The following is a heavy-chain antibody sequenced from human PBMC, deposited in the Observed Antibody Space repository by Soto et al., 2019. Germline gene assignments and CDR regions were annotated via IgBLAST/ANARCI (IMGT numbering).Heavy chain of an antibody. CDR3: AREQATDSSGYPPDAFDI. J-gene: IGHJ3*02. D-gene: IGHD3-22*01. V-gene: IGHV3-53*01. CDR2: IYSGGST. CDR1: GFTVSSNY. Sequence: GGSLRLSCAASGFTVSSNYMSWFRQAPGKGLEWVSVIYSGGSTYYADSVKGRFTISRDNSKNTLYLQMNSLRAEDTAVYYCAREQATDSSGYPPDAFDIWGQGTMVTVSS.